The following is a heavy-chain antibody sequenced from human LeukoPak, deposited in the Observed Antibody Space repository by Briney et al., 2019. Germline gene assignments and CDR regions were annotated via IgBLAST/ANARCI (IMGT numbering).Heavy chain of an antibody. D-gene: IGHD3-16*01. Sequence: QPGGSLRLSCAASGFTFSSYGMSWVRQAPGKGLEWVSSISRSGGSTHYADSVKGRFTISRDNAKNSLFLQMNSLSAEDTAVHYCVRGGGAFDIWGQGTMVTVSS. V-gene: IGHV3-23*01. CDR3: VRGGGAFDI. J-gene: IGHJ3*02. CDR2: ISRSGGST. CDR1: GFTFSSYG.